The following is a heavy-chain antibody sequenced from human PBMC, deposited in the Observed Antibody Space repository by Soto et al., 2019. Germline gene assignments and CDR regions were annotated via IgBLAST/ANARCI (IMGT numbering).Heavy chain of an antibody. CDR2: IGSTSRFI. V-gene: IGHV3-21*01. D-gene: IGHD3-3*01. CDR3: ARCTSFGALTLDDAFDI. J-gene: IGHJ3*02. CDR1: GFTFSSFS. Sequence: PGGSLRLSCAASGFTFSSFSVNWVRQAPGKGLEWVASIGSTSRFIYYADSVKGRFAISRDNAKNSLYLQMNSLGAEDTAVYYCARCTSFGALTLDDAFDIWGQGTMVTVSS.